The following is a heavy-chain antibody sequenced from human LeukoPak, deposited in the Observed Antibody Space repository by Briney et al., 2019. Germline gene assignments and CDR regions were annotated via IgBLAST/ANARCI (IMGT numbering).Heavy chain of an antibody. CDR2: IYSGGSK. D-gene: IGHD2-2*01. CDR1: GFTVSRNY. V-gene: IGHV3-53*01. Sequence: PGGSLRLSCAASGFTVSRNYMSWVRHAPGKGLEWVSVIYSGGSKYYADSVKGRFTISRDNPKNTLYLQMNSLRAEDTAVYYCARYCSTTSCDSPDAFDIWGHGTVVTVSS. CDR3: ARYCSTTSCDSPDAFDI. J-gene: IGHJ3*02.